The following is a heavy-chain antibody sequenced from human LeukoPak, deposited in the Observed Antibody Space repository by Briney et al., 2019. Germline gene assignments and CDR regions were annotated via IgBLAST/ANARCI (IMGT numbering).Heavy chain of an antibody. CDR3: TRDDSGSYAPFDY. CDR1: GFTFGDYA. Sequence: GGSLRLSCTASGFTFGDYAMSWVRQAPGKGLEWVGFIRSKAYGGTTEYAASVKGRFTISRDDSKSIAYLQMNSLKTEDTAVYYCTRDDSGSYAPFDYWGQGTLVTVSS. V-gene: IGHV3-49*04. J-gene: IGHJ4*02. D-gene: IGHD1-26*01. CDR2: IRSKAYGGTT.